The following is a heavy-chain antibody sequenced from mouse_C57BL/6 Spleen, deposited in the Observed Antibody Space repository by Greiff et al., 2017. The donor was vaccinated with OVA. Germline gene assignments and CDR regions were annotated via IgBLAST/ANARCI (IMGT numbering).Heavy chain of an antibody. CDR3: ASEDWFAY. Sequence: VQLQESGPELVKPGASVKLSCKASGYTFTSYDINWVKQRPGQGLEWIGRIYPRDGSTKYNEKFKGKATLTVDTSSSTAYMELHSLTSEDSAVYFCASEDWFAYWGQGTLVTVSA. CDR2: IYPRDGST. CDR1: GYTFTSYD. V-gene: IGHV1-85*01. J-gene: IGHJ3*01.